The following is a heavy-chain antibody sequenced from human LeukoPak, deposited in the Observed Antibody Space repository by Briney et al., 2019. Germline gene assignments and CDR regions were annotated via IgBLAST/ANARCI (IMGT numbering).Heavy chain of an antibody. J-gene: IGHJ6*02. CDR1: GGSIRSSSYY. Sequence: PSEALSLTCTVSGGSIRSSSYYWGWIRQPPGKGLEWIGNIYYSGSTYYNPSLKSRLTISVDTSKNQFSLKLSSVTAADTAVYYCARQPPYYYGLDVWGQGTTVTVSS. CDR2: IYYSGST. CDR3: ARQPPYYYGLDV. V-gene: IGHV4-39*01.